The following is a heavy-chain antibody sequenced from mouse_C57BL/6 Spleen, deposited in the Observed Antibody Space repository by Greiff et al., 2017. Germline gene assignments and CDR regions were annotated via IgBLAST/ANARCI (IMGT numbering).Heavy chain of an antibody. J-gene: IGHJ3*01. CDR1: GFNIQDYY. Sequence: VQLQQSGAELVRPGASVTLSCTASGFNIQDYYMHWVQQRPEQGLEWIGRIDPEDGDTEYAPKFQGKATMTADTSSNTAYLQLSSLTSEDTAVYYCTYGYDGAWFAYWGQGTLVTVSA. CDR2: IDPEDGDT. D-gene: IGHD2-2*01. V-gene: IGHV14-1*01. CDR3: TYGYDGAWFAY.